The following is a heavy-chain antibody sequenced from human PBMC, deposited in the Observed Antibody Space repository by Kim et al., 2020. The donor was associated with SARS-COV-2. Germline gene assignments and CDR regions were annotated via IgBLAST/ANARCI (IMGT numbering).Heavy chain of an antibody. D-gene: IGHD6-13*01. CDR1: GGSISSYY. CDR3: ARDPRIAAAGLYYYYGMDV. Sequence: SETLSLTRTVSGGSISSYYWSWIRQPPGKGLEWIGYIYYSGSTNYNPSLKSRVTISVDTSKNQFSLKLSSVTAADTAVYYCARDPRIAAAGLYYYYGMDVWGQGTTVTVSS. CDR2: IYYSGST. V-gene: IGHV4-59*01. J-gene: IGHJ6*02.